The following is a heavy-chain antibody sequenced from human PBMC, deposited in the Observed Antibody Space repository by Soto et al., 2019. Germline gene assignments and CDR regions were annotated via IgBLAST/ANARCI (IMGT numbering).Heavy chain of an antibody. CDR2: ISYDGSNK. Sequence: QVQLVESGGGVVQPGRSLRLSCAASGFTFSSYGMHWVRQAPGKGLEWVAVISYDGSNKYYADSVKGRFTISRDNSKNPLYLQMNSLRAEDTAVYYCAKEGTASGWTDYWGQGTLVTVSS. CDR1: GFTFSSYG. D-gene: IGHD6-19*01. J-gene: IGHJ4*02. CDR3: AKEGTASGWTDY. V-gene: IGHV3-30*18.